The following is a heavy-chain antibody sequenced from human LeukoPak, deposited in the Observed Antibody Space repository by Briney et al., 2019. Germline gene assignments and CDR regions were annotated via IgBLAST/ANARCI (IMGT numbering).Heavy chain of an antibody. V-gene: IGHV3-7*01. CDR1: GFTFSSYW. D-gene: IGHD6-19*01. CDR3: ARDQRPTTRYSSGRAEYFQH. CDR2: IKQDGSEK. Sequence: PGGSLRLSCAASGFTFSSYWMSWVRQAPGKGLEWVANIKQDGSEKYYVDSVKGRFTISRDNAKNSLYLQMNSLRAEDTAVYYCARDQRPTTRYSSGRAEYFQHWGQGTLVTVSS. J-gene: IGHJ1*01.